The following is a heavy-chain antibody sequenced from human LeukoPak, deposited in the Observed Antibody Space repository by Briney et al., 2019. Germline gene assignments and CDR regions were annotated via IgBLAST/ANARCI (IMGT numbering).Heavy chain of an antibody. Sequence: GGSLRLSCAASGLTVRSNYMGWVRQAPGKGLEWVSVIHSGGNTYYADSVKGRFTISRDNSRNTMGLQMNSLRAEDTAVYYCARCDSSRWNGIDCWGQGTLVTVSS. CDR3: ARCDSSRWNGIDC. CDR2: IHSGGNT. J-gene: IGHJ4*02. CDR1: GLTVRSNY. V-gene: IGHV3-53*01. D-gene: IGHD6-13*01.